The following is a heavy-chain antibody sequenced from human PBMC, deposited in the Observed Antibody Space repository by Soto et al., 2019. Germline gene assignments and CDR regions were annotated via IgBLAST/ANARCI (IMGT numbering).Heavy chain of an antibody. J-gene: IGHJ4*02. CDR2: ISYDGSNK. V-gene: IGHV3-30-3*01. Sequence: GESLKISCAASGFTFSSYAMHWVRQAPGKGLEWVAVISYDGSNKYYADSVKGRFTISRDNSKNTLYLQMNSLRAEDTAVYYCARRYSDFDYWGQGTLVTVSS. CDR3: ARRYSDFDY. D-gene: IGHD2-15*01. CDR1: GFTFSSYA.